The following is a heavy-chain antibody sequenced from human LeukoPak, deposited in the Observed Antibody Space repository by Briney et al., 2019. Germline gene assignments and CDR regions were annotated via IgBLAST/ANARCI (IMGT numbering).Heavy chain of an antibody. V-gene: IGHV3-48*03. J-gene: IGHJ6*03. D-gene: IGHD5-24*01. CDR1: GFTFSSYE. CDR2: ISSSGSTI. Sequence: GGSLRLSCAASGFTFSSYEMNWVRQAPGKGLEWVSYISSSGSTIYYADSVKGRFTISRDNSKNTLYLQMNSLRAEDTAVYYCARNAVEMATIGYYYYMDVWGKGTTVTVSS. CDR3: ARNAVEMATIGYYYYMDV.